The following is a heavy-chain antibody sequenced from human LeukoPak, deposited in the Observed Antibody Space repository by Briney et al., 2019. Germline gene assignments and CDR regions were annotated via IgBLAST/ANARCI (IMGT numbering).Heavy chain of an antibody. CDR1: GYTFTSYG. CDR2: ISAYNGNT. V-gene: IGHV1-18*01. Sequence: WASVKVSCKASGYTFTSYGISWVRQAPGQGLEWMGWISAYNGNTNYAQKLQGRVTMTRDTSISTAYMELSRLRSDDTAVYYCARAVPRSAPEDYWGQGTLVTVSS. CDR3: ARAVPRSAPEDY. J-gene: IGHJ4*02.